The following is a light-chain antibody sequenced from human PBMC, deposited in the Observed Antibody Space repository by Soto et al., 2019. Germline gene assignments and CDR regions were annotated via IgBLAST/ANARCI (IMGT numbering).Light chain of an antibody. CDR1: QDIGND. J-gene: IGKJ1*01. CDR3: LQHKTFPWT. Sequence: DIPVTQSPSSLSASVGDRVTITCRASQDIGNDLGWYQQEPGKAPRRLIYSASNVQSGVPSRFSGSRSGTEFTLTISNLQPEDFVTYHCLQHKTFPWTFGQGTKVEMK. V-gene: IGKV1-17*02. CDR2: SAS.